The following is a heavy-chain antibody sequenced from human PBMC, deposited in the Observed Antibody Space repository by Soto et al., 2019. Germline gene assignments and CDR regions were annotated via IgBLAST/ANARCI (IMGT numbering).Heavy chain of an antibody. J-gene: IGHJ6*02. CDR1: GFTFSSYG. Sequence: QVQLVESGGGVVQPGRSLRLSCAASGFTFSSYGMHWVRQAPGKGLEWVAVISYDGSNKYYGDSVKGRFTISRDNSNNTLYLQMNSLRAEDTAVYYCAKSRGSGNKGMDVWGQGTTVTVSS. V-gene: IGHV3-30*18. D-gene: IGHD3-10*01. CDR2: ISYDGSNK. CDR3: AKSRGSGNKGMDV.